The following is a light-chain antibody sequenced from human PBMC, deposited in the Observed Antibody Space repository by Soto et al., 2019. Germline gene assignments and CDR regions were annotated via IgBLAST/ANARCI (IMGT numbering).Light chain of an antibody. CDR1: SSNIGSNT. J-gene: IGLJ3*02. CDR3: AAWDDSLNGWV. V-gene: IGLV1-44*01. Sequence: QSVLTQPPSESGTPGQRVTISCSGSSSNIGSNTVNWYQQLPGTAPKLLIYSNNQRPSGVPDRFSGSKSGTSASLAISGLQSEDEADYYCAAWDDSLNGWVFGGGTKLTFL. CDR2: SNN.